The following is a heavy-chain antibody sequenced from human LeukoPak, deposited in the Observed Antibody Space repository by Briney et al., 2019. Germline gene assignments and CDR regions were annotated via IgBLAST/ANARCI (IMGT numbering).Heavy chain of an antibody. CDR3: AKAGPVWFGEPED. CDR1: GFTFSSYA. D-gene: IGHD3-10*01. Sequence: GGSLRLSCAASGFTFSSYAMSWVRQAPGKGLEWVSAISGSGGGTYYADSVKGRFTIARDSSKNTLYLQMNSLRAEDTAVYYCAKAGPVWFGEPEDWGQGTLVTVSS. CDR2: ISGSGGGT. J-gene: IGHJ4*02. V-gene: IGHV3-23*01.